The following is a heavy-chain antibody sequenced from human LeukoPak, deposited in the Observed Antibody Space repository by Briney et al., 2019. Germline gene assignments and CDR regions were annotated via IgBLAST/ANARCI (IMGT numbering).Heavy chain of an antibody. V-gene: IGHV4-59*01. D-gene: IGHD2-2*01. CDR1: GGSISTYY. CDR2: VHDSGTT. J-gene: IGHJ3*02. Sequence: PSETLSLTCTVSGGSISTYYWSWIRQPPGKRMEWIAYVHDSGTTNYNPSLKSRVTISIDSSKNQFSLKLYPVTAADTAVYFCARDRSDQYGFDIWGRGTMVTVSS. CDR3: ARDRSDQYGFDI.